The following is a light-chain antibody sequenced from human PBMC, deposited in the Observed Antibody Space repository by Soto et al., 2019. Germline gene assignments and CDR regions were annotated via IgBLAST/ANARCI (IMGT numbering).Light chain of an antibody. Sequence: ERVLTESPGTLSLSPGERATLSCRASQSVSSSYLAWYQQKPGQAPRLLINDASRRATGIPDRFSGGGSGTDFTLTISRLEPEDFAVYYCQQFSSYPLTFGGGTKVDIK. CDR1: QSVSSSY. J-gene: IGKJ4*01. CDR3: QQFSSYPLT. V-gene: IGKV3-20*01. CDR2: DAS.